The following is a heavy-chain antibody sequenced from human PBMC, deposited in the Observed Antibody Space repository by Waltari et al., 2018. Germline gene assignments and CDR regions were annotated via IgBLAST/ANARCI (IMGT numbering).Heavy chain of an antibody. CDR1: GFTFSSYA. CDR2: IRGSGVST. V-gene: IGHV3-23*01. Sequence: EVQLLESGGGLVQPGGSLRLSCAASGFTFSSYAMSWVRQAPGKGLEWVSAIRGSGVSTYYADSVKGRFTISRDNSKNTLYLQMNSLRAEDTAVYYCARDYDFWSGYYTGISAFDIWGQGTMVTVSS. J-gene: IGHJ3*02. CDR3: ARDYDFWSGYYTGISAFDI. D-gene: IGHD3-3*01.